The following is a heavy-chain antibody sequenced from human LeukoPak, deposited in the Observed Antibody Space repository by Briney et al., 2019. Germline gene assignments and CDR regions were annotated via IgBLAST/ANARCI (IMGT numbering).Heavy chain of an antibody. J-gene: IGHJ4*02. Sequence: ASVKVSCKASGYTFTSYTITWVRQAPGQGLEWMGWISANDGNTDYPQKLQGRVTMTTDTSTSTAYMELRSLRSDDTAVYYCARESHVTREDYWGQGTLVTVSS. CDR1: GYTFTSYT. CDR3: ARESHVTREDY. V-gene: IGHV1-18*01. D-gene: IGHD3-10*01. CDR2: ISANDGNT.